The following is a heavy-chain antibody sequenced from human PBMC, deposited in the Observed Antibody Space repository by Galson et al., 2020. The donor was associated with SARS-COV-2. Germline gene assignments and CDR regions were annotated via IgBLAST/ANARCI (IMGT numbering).Heavy chain of an antibody. CDR3: ARDGQTSSGWAFEY. D-gene: IGHD6-19*01. CDR2: IFFDGSDK. V-gene: IGHV3-33*01. J-gene: IGHJ4*02. CDR1: GFTFSSHA. Sequence: GGSLRLSCAASGFTFSSHAMHWVRQAPGKGLEWVAQIFFDGSDKYYGDSVKGRFTISRDSSKNTVYLQMNNLRADDTAVYYCARDGQTSSGWAFEYWCQGILVTVSS.